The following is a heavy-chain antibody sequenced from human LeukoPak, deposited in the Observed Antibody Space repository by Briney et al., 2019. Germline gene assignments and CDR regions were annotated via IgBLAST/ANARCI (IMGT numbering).Heavy chain of an antibody. CDR2: ISPYNDNT. J-gene: IGHJ3*02. Sequence: ASVKVSCKASGYTFTTYGISWVRQAPGEGPEWMGWISPYNDNTKYAQKLQGRVTMTTDTSTSTAYMELRSLRSDDTAVYYCPSLKNYYDSSGYLVTDAFDIWGQGTMVTVSS. CDR1: GYTFTTYG. V-gene: IGHV1-18*01. CDR3: PSLKNYYDSSGYLVTDAFDI. D-gene: IGHD3-22*01.